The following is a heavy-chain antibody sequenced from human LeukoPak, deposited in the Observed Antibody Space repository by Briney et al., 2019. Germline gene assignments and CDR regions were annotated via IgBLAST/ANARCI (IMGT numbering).Heavy chain of an antibody. J-gene: IGHJ4*02. CDR3: ARGRIGYCSSTSSGFDY. Sequence: SQTLSLTCAVSGGSISSGGYSWSWIRQPPGKGLEWIGYIYHSGSTYYNPSLKSRVTISVDRSKNQFSLKLSSVTAADTAVYYCARGRIGYCSSTSSGFDYWGQGTLVTVSS. D-gene: IGHD2-2*01. V-gene: IGHV4-30-2*01. CDR2: IYHSGST. CDR1: GGSISSGGYS.